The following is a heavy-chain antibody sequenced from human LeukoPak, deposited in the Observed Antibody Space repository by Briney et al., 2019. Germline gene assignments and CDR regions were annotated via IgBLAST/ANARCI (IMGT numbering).Heavy chain of an antibody. Sequence: PSETLSLTCTVSGDPVSSDSSYWSWIRQPPGKGLEWIGYIYYSGSTNYNPSLKSRVTISVDTSKNQFSLKLSSVTAADTAVYYCASRSSIWSGYQDTLYYFDSWGQGTLVTVSS. CDR1: GDPVSSDSSY. CDR2: IYYSGST. D-gene: IGHD3-3*01. J-gene: IGHJ4*02. CDR3: ASRSSIWSGYQDTLYYFDS. V-gene: IGHV4-61*01.